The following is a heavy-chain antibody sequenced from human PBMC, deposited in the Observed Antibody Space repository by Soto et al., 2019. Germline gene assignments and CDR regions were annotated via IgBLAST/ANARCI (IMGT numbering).Heavy chain of an antibody. D-gene: IGHD3-3*01. V-gene: IGHV3-30-3*01. J-gene: IGHJ6*04. CDR3: ARNVPIYDFWSGYNVEDFYYGMDV. Sequence: QVQLVESGGGVVQPGRSLRLSCAASGFTFSTYAMHWVRQAPGKGLEWVAVVSYDGSNKYYADSVKGRFTISRENSKNTVYLQMESLRAVDTAVYYCARNVPIYDFWSGYNVEDFYYGMDVWGEWTTVTVSS. CDR2: VSYDGSNK. CDR1: GFTFSTYA.